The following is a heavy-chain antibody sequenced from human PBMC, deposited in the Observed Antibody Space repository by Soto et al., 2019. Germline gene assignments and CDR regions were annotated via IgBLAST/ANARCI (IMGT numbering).Heavy chain of an antibody. CDR1: GFTFSSYA. CDR2: ISGSGGST. V-gene: IGHV3-23*01. D-gene: IGHD6-6*01. Sequence: GGSLRLSCEASGFTFSSYAMSWVRQAPGKGLEWVSAISGSGGSTYYADSVKGRFTISRDNSKNTLYLQMNSLRAEDTAVYYCAKDKTDIAAPSHVDYWGQGTLVTVSS. J-gene: IGHJ4*02. CDR3: AKDKTDIAAPSHVDY.